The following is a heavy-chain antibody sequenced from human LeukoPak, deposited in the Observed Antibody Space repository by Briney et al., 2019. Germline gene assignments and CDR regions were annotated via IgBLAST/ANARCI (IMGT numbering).Heavy chain of an antibody. Sequence: LETLSLTCAVNGGSFNFWSWIRQPPGKGLEWIGEINHSGSTYYNASLKSRITISVDTSKRQFSLRMNSVTAADTAVYFCAGYYSSIYGMDVWGQGTSVTVSS. CDR3: AGYYSSIYGMDV. V-gene: IGHV4-34*01. J-gene: IGHJ6*02. D-gene: IGHD3-3*01. CDR2: INHSGST. CDR1: GGSFNF.